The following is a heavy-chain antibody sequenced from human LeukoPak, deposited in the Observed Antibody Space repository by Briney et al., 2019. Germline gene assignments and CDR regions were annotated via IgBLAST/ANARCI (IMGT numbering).Heavy chain of an antibody. V-gene: IGHV3-30-3*01. D-gene: IGHD2-2*02. CDR2: ISYDGSNK. CDR1: GFTFSSYA. CDR3: ARVLCTSTSCYMFDY. J-gene: IGHJ4*02. Sequence: GGSLRLSCAASGFTFSSYAMHWVRQAPGKGLEWVAVISYDGSNKYYADSVKGRFTISRDNAKNSLYLQMNSLRAEDTAVYYCARVLCTSTSCYMFDYWGQGTLVTVPS.